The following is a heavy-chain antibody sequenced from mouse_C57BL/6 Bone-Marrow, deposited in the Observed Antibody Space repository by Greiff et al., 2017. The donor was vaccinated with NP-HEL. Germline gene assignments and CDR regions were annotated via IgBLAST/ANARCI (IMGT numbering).Heavy chain of an antibody. CDR2: IDPSDSYT. D-gene: IGHD2-3*01. Sequence: QVQLQQPGAELVMPGASVKLSCKASGYTFTSYWMHWVKQRPGQGLEWIGEIDPSDSYTNYNQKFKGKSTLTVDKSSSTAYMQLSSLTSEDSAVYYCARGGMVTNWYFDVWGTGTTVTVSS. V-gene: IGHV1-69*01. CDR1: GYTFTSYW. CDR3: ARGGMVTNWYFDV. J-gene: IGHJ1*03.